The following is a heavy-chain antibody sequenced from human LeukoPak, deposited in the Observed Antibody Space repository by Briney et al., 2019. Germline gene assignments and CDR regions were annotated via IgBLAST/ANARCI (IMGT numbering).Heavy chain of an antibody. Sequence: GGSLRLSCAASGFTFSSYAMSWVRQAPGKGLEWVSAISGSGGSTYYADSVKGRFTISRDNSKNTLYLQMNSLRAEDTAVYYCAKASCGGDCFGYFQHWGQGTLVTVSS. D-gene: IGHD2-21*02. CDR3: AKASCGGDCFGYFQH. CDR1: GFTFSSYA. J-gene: IGHJ1*01. V-gene: IGHV3-23*01. CDR2: ISGSGGST.